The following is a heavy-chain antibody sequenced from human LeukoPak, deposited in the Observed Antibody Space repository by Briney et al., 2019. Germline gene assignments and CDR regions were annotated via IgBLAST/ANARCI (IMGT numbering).Heavy chain of an antibody. CDR3: ALGGYSYGPLPDY. J-gene: IGHJ4*02. V-gene: IGHV4-59*01. D-gene: IGHD5-18*01. CDR2: IYYSGST. Sequence: PSETLSLTCTVSGGSISSYYWSWIRQPPGKGLEWIGYIYYSGSTNYNPSLKSRVTISVDTSKNQFSLKLSSVTAADTAVYYCALGGYSYGPLPDYWGQGTLVTVSS. CDR1: GGSISSYY.